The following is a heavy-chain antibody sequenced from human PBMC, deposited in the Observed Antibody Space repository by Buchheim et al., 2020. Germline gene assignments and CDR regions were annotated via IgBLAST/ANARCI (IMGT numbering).Heavy chain of an antibody. Sequence: QVHLVESGGGVVQPGKSLTLSCAASGFTFSNYGMHWVRQAPGKGLEWVAVISYDGGNKYYADSVKGRSTIFRDNSKNTLYLQMNSLRAEDTAVYYCARFHNWFSFDPWGQGTL. CDR1: GFTFSNYG. CDR3: ARFHNWFSFDP. J-gene: IGHJ5*02. CDR2: ISYDGGNK. V-gene: IGHV3-30*03. D-gene: IGHD1-20*01.